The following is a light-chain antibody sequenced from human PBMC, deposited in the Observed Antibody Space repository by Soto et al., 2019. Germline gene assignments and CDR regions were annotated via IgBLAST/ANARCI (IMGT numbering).Light chain of an antibody. CDR2: GAS. CDR1: QRVSTK. J-gene: IGKJ4*01. CDR3: HQYDKWPLT. V-gene: IGKV3-15*01. Sequence: ERVMTQSPATLSMSPGERVTLSCRARQRVSTKLVWYQQDPGQAPRLRIYGASTRAAGIPARFSGSGSGTEFTLTISSLQSEDFAVYYCHQYDKWPLTFGGGAKVEIK.